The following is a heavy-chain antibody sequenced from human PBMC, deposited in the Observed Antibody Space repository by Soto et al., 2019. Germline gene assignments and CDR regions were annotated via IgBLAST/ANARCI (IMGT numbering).Heavy chain of an antibody. CDR3: ASVNSWSSGDGRIDV. V-gene: IGHV1-69*01. Sequence: QVQLVQSGAEVKKPGSSVKVSCKASGGTFNTYTISWVRQVPGQGLEWMGGIMPLYAKPTYAQPFRGRLTIAADEPRSTVYMELSSLRSEDTALYSCASVNSWSSGDGRIDVWGRGTSVSFSS. D-gene: IGHD1-26*01. CDR2: IMPLYAKP. CDR1: GGTFNTYT. J-gene: IGHJ6*02.